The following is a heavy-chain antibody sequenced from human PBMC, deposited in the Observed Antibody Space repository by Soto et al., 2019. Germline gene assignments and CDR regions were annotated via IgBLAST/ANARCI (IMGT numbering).Heavy chain of an antibody. V-gene: IGHV4-30-2*01. D-gene: IGHD3-9*01. J-gene: IGHJ4*02. Sequence: QLQLQESGSGLVKPSQTLSLTCDVSGGSIINGGYSWSWIRQPPGKGLEWIGYIYHSGSTFYNPSFKSRVTISLDRSKNQFSLMLSSVTAADTAVYYCARAGNDILPGLDYWGQGTLVTVSS. CDR2: IYHSGST. CDR1: GGSIINGGYS. CDR3: ARAGNDILPGLDY.